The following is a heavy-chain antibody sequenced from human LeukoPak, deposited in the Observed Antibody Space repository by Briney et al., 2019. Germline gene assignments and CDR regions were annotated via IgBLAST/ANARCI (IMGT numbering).Heavy chain of an antibody. CDR1: GFTFSSYA. J-gene: IGHJ4*02. CDR3: AKDVRVWGSYRYFEY. V-gene: IGHV3-23*01. Sequence: GGSLRLSCAASGFTFSSYAMSWVRQAPAKGLDWVSAISRSGGSTYYAHSLKGRFTISRDNSKNTLYLQIKRRRRHDQAVYYCAKDVRVWGSYRYFEYWGQGTLVNVSS. CDR2: ISRSGGST. D-gene: IGHD3-16*02.